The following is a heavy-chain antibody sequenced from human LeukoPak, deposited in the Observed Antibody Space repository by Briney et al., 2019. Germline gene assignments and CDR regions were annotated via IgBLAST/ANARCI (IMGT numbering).Heavy chain of an antibody. V-gene: IGHV1-69*05. J-gene: IGHJ6*03. D-gene: IGHD6-6*01. CDR3: ARDSVASIAARGRYSDYYYYYMDV. CDR1: GGTFSSYA. CDR2: IIPFFGTA. Sequence: GSSVKVSCKASGGTFSSYAISWVRQAPGQGLEWMGGIIPFFGTANYAQKFQGRVTITTDESTSTAYMELSSLRSEDTAVYYCARDSVASIAARGRYSDYYYYYMDVWGKGTTVTVSS.